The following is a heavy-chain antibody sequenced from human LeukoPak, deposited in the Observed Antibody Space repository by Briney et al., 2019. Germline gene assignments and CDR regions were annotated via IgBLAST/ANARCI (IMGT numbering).Heavy chain of an antibody. CDR3: AKGWSYDFWSGYPSFDY. J-gene: IGHJ4*02. V-gene: IGHV3-23*01. D-gene: IGHD3-3*01. CDR2: ISGSGGST. Sequence: GESLKISCAASGFTFSSYAMSWVRQAPGKGLERVSAISGSGGSTYYADSVKGRFTISRDNSKNTLYLQMNSLRAEDTAVYYCAKGWSYDFWSGYPSFDYWGQGTLVTVSS. CDR1: GFTFSSYA.